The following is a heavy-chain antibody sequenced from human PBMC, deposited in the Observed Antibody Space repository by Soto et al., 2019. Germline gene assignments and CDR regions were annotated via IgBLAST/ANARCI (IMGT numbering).Heavy chain of an antibody. CDR2: INSDGSST. CDR1: GFTFSSYW. D-gene: IGHD2-2*02. V-gene: IGHV3-74*01. Sequence: TGGSLRLSCAASGFTFSSYWMHWVRQAPGKGLVWVSRINSDGSSTNYADSVKGRFTISRDNAKNTLYLQMNSLRAEDTAVYYCAKVLVVVPAAIRAPFDYWGQGTLVTVSS. CDR3: AKVLVVVPAAIRAPFDY. J-gene: IGHJ4*02.